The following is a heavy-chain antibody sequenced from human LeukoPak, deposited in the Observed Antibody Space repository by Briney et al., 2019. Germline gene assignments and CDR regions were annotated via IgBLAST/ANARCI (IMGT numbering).Heavy chain of an antibody. CDR2: IYYSGST. Sequence: NPSETLSLTCTVSGYYISSGYYWGWIRQPPGKGLEWIGSIYYSGSTYYNPSLKSRVTISVDTSKNQFSLKLSSVTAADTAVYYCATGNRYYYDSSDVWGQGTMVTVSS. V-gene: IGHV4-38-2*02. J-gene: IGHJ3*01. D-gene: IGHD3-22*01. CDR1: GYYISSGYY. CDR3: ATGNRYYYDSSDV.